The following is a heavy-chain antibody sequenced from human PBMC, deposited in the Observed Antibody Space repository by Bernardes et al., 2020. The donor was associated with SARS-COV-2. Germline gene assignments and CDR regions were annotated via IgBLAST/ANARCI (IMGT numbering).Heavy chain of an antibody. V-gene: IGHV4-31*03. CDR3: ARGRITIFGVVRAFDI. J-gene: IGHJ3*02. D-gene: IGHD3-3*01. Sequence: SETLSLTCTVSGGSISSGGYYWSWIRQHPGKGLEWFGYIYYSGSTYYNPSLKRRVTISVDTSKNQFSLKMSSVTAAGTAVYYCARGRITIFGVVRAFDIWGQGTMVTVSS. CDR1: GGSISSGGYY. CDR2: IYYSGST.